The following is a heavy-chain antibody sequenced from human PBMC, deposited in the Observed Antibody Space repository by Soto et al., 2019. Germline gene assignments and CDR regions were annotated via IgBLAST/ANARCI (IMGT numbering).Heavy chain of an antibody. CDR3: ARAPASGTDDAFDI. V-gene: IGHV4-59*01. J-gene: IGHJ3*02. D-gene: IGHD1-1*01. CDR2: IYYSGST. CDR1: GGSISSYY. Sequence: SEPLSLTCTVSGGSISSYYWSWIRQPPGKGLEWIGYIYYSGSTNYNPSLKSRVTISVDTSKNQFSLKLSSVTAADTAVYYCARAPASGTDDAFDIWGQGTMVTVSS.